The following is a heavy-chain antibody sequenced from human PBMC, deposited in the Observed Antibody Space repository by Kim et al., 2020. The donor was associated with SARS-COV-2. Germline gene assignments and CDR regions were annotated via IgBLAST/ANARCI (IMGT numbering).Heavy chain of an antibody. D-gene: IGHD5-12*01. CDR1: GFTFRSYA. Sequence: GGSLRLSCAASGFTFRSYAMHWVRQAPGKGLEWVAVIWYDGSNKYYADSVKGRFTISRDNSKNTLYLQMNSLRAEDTAVYYCAKAHGMVATSGIADWGQGTLVTVSS. J-gene: IGHJ4*02. V-gene: IGHV3-33*06. CDR3: AKAHGMVATSGIAD. CDR2: IWYDGSNK.